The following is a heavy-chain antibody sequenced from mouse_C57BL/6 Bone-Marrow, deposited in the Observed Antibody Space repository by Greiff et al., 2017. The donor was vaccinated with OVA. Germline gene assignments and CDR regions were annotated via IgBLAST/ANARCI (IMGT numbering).Heavy chain of an antibody. CDR2: IYPSDSET. V-gene: IGHV1-61*01. CDR3: ARWDFYYGSSYGY. CDR1: GYTFTSYW. J-gene: IGHJ2*01. Sequence: QVQLQQPGAELVRPGSSVKLSCKASGYTFTSYWMDWVKQRPGQGLEWIGNIYPSDSETHYNQKFKDKATLTVDKSSSTAYVQLSSLTSEDSAVYYCARWDFYYGSSYGYWGQGTTLTVSS. D-gene: IGHD1-1*01.